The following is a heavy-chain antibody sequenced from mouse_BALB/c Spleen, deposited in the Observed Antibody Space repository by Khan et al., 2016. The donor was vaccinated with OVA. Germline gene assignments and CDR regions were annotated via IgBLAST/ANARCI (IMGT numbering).Heavy chain of an antibody. V-gene: IGHV5-6-4*01. Sequence: EVELVESGGGLVKPGGSLKLSCAASAFTFSSYTMSWVRQTPEKRLDWVATISSGGTYTYYPDSVKGRFPIYRDNAKNTLYLQMSSLKSEDTAMYYCTRDGNYAHWYFDVWGAGTTVTVSS. CDR1: AFTFSSYT. D-gene: IGHD2-1*01. CDR2: ISSGGTYT. CDR3: TRDGNYAHWYFDV. J-gene: IGHJ1*01.